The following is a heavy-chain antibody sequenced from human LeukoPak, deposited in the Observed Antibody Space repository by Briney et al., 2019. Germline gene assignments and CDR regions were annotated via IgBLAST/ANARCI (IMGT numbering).Heavy chain of an antibody. V-gene: IGHV3-23*01. CDR1: GFTFSSYA. CDR2: ISGSGGST. CDR3: AREGNWNIVPLLDY. D-gene: IGHD2/OR15-2a*01. Sequence: GGSLRLSCAASGFTFSSYAMSWVRQAPGKGLEWDSAISGSGGSTYYADSVKGRFTISRDNSKNTLYLQMDSLRAEDTAVYYCAREGNWNIVPLLDYWGQGTLVTVSS. J-gene: IGHJ4*02.